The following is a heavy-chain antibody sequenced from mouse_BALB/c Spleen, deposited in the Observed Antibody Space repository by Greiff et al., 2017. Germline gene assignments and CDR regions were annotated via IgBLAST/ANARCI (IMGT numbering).Heavy chain of an antibody. CDR3: ARYDGYYCWFAY. CDR2: ISSGGGNT. Sequence: EVQGVESGGGLVKPGGSLKLSCAASGFTFSSYTMSWVRQTPEKRLEWVATISSGGGNTYYPDSVKGRFTISRDNAKNNLYLQMSSLRSEDTALYYCARYDGYYCWFAYWGQGTLVTVSA. D-gene: IGHD2-3*01. CDR1: GFTFSSYT. J-gene: IGHJ3*01. V-gene: IGHV5-9*03.